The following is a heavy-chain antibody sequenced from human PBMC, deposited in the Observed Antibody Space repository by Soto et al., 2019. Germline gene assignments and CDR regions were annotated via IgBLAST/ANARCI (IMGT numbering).Heavy chain of an antibody. Sequence: SLRRSCGASGFTFSSYWVHWVRQAPGKGLVWVSRINSDGSSTSYADSVKGRFTISRDNAKNTPYLQMNSMRDEDTAVYYCARALRFLELLYDPRGQATLITGSS. J-gene: IGHJ5*02. CDR1: GFTFSSYW. V-gene: IGHV3-74*01. CDR3: ARALRFLELLYDP. CDR2: INSDGSST. D-gene: IGHD3-3*01.